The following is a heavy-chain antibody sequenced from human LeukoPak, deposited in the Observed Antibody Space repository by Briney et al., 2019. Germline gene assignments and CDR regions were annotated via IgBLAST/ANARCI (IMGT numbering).Heavy chain of an antibody. CDR2: IKNDGTVK. D-gene: IGHD5-18*01. CDR1: GFTFSYHW. Sequence: GGSLTLSCAASGFTFSYHWMTWVRQAPGKGLEWVANIKNDGTVKNYVDSVKGRFTISRDNAKNSLYLQMNSLRAEDTAVYYCARDSSDGYSYGRNYFDYWGQGTLVTVSS. CDR3: ARDSSDGYSYGRNYFDY. V-gene: IGHV3-7*01. J-gene: IGHJ4*02.